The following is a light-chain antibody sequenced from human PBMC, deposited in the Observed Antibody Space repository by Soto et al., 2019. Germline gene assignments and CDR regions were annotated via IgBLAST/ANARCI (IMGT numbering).Light chain of an antibody. CDR3: QQIYSAPLT. CDR1: QRITTF. J-gene: IGKJ4*01. Sequence: DIQMTQSPSSLSASVGDRVTITCRASQRITTFLNWYRQKPGKAPKLLIYAASSLQSGVPSRFSGSGSETEFTLSISSLQPEDFATYFCQQIYSAPLTFGEGTKVDIK. CDR2: AAS. V-gene: IGKV1-39*01.